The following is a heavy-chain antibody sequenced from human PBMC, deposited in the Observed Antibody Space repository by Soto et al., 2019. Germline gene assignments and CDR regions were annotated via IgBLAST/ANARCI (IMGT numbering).Heavy chain of an antibody. D-gene: IGHD3-22*01. V-gene: IGHV4-59*08. J-gene: IGHJ4*02. CDR3: ARAARRITMIVVVINGFDY. CDR1: GGSISYYY. CDR2: IYFSGST. Sequence: SETLSLTCTVSGGSISYYYWSWIRQPPGKGLEWIGYIYFSGSTNYNPSLKSRVTISVDTSKNQFSLKLSSVTAADTAVYYCARAARRITMIVVVINGFDYWGQGTLVTVSS.